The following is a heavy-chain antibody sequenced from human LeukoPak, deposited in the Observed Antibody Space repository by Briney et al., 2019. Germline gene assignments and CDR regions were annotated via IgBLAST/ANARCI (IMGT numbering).Heavy chain of an antibody. CDR1: VHLISSYY. CDR2: FYYSGST. J-gene: IGHJ2*01. V-gene: IGHV4-59*07. D-gene: IGHD6-13*01. CDR3: GRGSSSSFNFDL. Sequence: SYTLALIHGISVHLISSYYGRWIRQPPGKGLEWIGNFYYSGSTNYNPSLKSRVTISVDTSQSQSSLKVSSVTAADTAVYYCGRGSSSSFNFDLWGHGTLVTVSS.